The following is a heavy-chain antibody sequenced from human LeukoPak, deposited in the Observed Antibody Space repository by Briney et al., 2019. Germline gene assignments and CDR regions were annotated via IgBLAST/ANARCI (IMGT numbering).Heavy chain of an antibody. D-gene: IGHD4-17*01. CDR2: IFYSGSP. J-gene: IGHJ4*02. CDR1: GGSISSSSYY. CDR3: AKQSATSSVNDY. V-gene: IGHV4-39*01. Sequence: SETLSLTCTVSGGSISSSSYYWGWIRQPPGKGLEWIGSIFYSGSPYYNPSLKSRVTISIDTSKNQFSLKLNSVTAADTAVYYCAKQSATSSVNDYWGQGTLVTVSS.